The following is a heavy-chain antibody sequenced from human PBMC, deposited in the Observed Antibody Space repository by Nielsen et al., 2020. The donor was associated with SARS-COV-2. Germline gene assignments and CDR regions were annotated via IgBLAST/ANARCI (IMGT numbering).Heavy chain of an antibody. CDR3: AKGNAMIVVGMTFDY. CDR2: ISGRGGST. J-gene: IGHJ4*02. V-gene: IGHV3-23*01. Sequence: GGSLRLPCAASGFTFNDYAMSWVRQAPGKGLEWVSTISGRGGSTYYADSVKGRFTISRDNSKNTLSLQMNSLSAEDTAVYYCAKGNAMIVVGMTFDYWGQGTLVTVSS. CDR1: GFTFNDYA. D-gene: IGHD3-22*01.